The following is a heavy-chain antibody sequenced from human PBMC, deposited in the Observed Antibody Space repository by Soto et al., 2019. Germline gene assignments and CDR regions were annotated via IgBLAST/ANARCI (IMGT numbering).Heavy chain of an antibody. Sequence: PGGSLRLSCVVSGFTFGMDWMHCGRQVPGQRRFWVSRISDDGTTTTNADSVRGRCTHTRDNTNNTLHLQNNYDKPDDKATYYGTRRPRADSSGTGAHWGHGTPVTVSS. D-gene: IGHD1-1*01. V-gene: IGHV3-74*01. CDR2: ISDDGTTT. CDR3: TRRPRADSSGTGAH. CDR1: GFTFGMDW. J-gene: IGHJ4*01.